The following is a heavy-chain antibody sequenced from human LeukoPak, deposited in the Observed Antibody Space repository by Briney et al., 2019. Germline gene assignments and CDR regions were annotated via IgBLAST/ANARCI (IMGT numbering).Heavy chain of an antibody. J-gene: IGHJ4*02. CDR2: ISYDGSNK. CDR1: GFTFSSYG. CDR3: AKVREQYYYDSSAFDY. D-gene: IGHD3-22*01. Sequence: GGSLRLSCAASGFTFSSYGMHWVRQAPGKGLEWVAVISYDGSNKYYADSVKGRFTISRDNSKNTLYLQMNSLRAEDTAVYYCAKVREQYYYDSSAFDYWGQGTLVTVSS. V-gene: IGHV3-30*18.